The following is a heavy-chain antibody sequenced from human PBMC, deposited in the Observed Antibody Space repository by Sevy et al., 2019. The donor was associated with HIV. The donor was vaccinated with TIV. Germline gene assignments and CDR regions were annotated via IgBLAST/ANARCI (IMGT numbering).Heavy chain of an antibody. CDR1: GFTFNYHF. V-gene: IGHV3-21*01. D-gene: IGHD3-10*01. J-gene: IGHJ4*02. CDR2: FSSVSSYI. CDR3: ARGDYYGSLYYFDY. Sequence: GGSLRLSCAASGFTFNYHFMNWVRQVPGKGLEWVSYFSSVSSYINYSDSVKGRFTISRDNAKNLVFLEMNNLRPEDTAVYFCARGDYYGSLYYFDYWGQGTLVTVSS.